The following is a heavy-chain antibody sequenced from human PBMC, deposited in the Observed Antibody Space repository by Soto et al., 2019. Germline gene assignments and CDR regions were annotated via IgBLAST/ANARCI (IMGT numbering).Heavy chain of an antibody. D-gene: IGHD1-26*01. Sequence: PGESRKISFKGSGYSFTSYLIGWVRQMPVKGLEWMGRIDPSDSYTNYSPSFQGHVTISADKSICTAYLQWSSLNASDTAMYYCARHTTVGATNKCCDPGGQGTLVPVCS. CDR3: ARHTTVGATNKCCDP. V-gene: IGHV5-10-1*01. CDR1: GYSFTSYL. J-gene: IGHJ5*02. CDR2: IDPSDSYT.